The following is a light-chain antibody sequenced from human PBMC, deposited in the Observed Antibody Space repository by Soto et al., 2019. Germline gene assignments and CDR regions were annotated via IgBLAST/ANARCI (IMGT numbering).Light chain of an antibody. J-gene: IGLJ1*01. CDR3: ISYTGSSTSYV. CDR2: EVS. CDR1: SSEVGSYDH. Sequence: QSALTQPASVSGSPGQSITISCSGTSSEVGSYDHVAWYQQFPGKTPKLMIYEVSNRPSGVSSRFSGSKSGNTASLTISGLQAEDEADYYCISYTGSSTSYVFGSGTNLTVL. V-gene: IGLV2-14*01.